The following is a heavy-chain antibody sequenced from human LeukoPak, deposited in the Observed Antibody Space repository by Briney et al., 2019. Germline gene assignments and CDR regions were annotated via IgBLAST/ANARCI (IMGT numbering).Heavy chain of an antibody. Sequence: PGGSLRLSCATSGFTFDDYGMHWVRQAPGKGLEWVAVIWYDGSDKYYADSVKGRFTISRDISKNTLYLQMNSLRAEDTAVYYCARDLVGAIAHGFDYWGQGTLVTVSS. J-gene: IGHJ4*02. CDR2: IWYDGSDK. V-gene: IGHV3-33*08. D-gene: IGHD1-26*01. CDR1: GFTFDDYG. CDR3: ARDLVGAIAHGFDY.